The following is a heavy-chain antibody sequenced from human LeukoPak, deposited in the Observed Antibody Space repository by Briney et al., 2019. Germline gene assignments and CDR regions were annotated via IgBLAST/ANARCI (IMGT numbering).Heavy chain of an antibody. CDR1: GGSISDNY. Sequence: SETLSLTCTVSGGSISDNYWTWIRQSAGKGLEWIGRIYISGSADYNPSLKSRVTMSLDTSKNQFSLRLTSVTAADTAAYYCARSRVTTEDYYYYYYMGVWGKGTTVTVSS. CDR2: IYISGSA. D-gene: IGHD1-1*01. J-gene: IGHJ6*03. CDR3: ARSRVTTEDYYYYYYMGV. V-gene: IGHV4-4*07.